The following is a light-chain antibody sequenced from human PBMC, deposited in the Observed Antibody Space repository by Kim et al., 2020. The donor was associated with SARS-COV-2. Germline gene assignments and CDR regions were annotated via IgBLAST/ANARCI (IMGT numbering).Light chain of an antibody. V-gene: IGLV2-23*01. CDR1: SSDVGSFDL. Sequence: GLSIAISCTGTSSDVGSFDLVSWYQQHPGKAPKLIIYEDSKRPSGVSNRFSGSKSGNTASLTISGLQAEDEADYHCCSYAGSSTYVFGTGTKVTVL. CDR2: EDS. CDR3: CSYAGSSTYV. J-gene: IGLJ1*01.